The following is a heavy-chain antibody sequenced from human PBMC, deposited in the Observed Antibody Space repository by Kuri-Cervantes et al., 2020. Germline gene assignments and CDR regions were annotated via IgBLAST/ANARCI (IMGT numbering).Heavy chain of an antibody. Sequence: SQTLSLTCAVYGGSFSGYCWSWIRQPPGKGLEWIGEINHSGSTNYNPSLKSRVTISGDTSKNQFSLKLSSVTAADTAVYYCARRGGSTVTPSGFDPWGQGTLVTVSS. CDR2: INHSGST. J-gene: IGHJ5*02. V-gene: IGHV4-34*01. CDR3: ARRGGSTVTPSGFDP. D-gene: IGHD4-17*01. CDR1: GGSFSGYC.